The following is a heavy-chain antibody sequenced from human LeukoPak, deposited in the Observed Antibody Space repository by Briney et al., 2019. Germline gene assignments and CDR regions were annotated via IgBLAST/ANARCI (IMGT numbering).Heavy chain of an antibody. CDR3: AKLRKVPYDSSGLYYFDY. CDR2: IPYDGSNK. CDR1: GFTFGSYG. Sequence: GGSLRLSCAASGFTFGSYGMHWVRQAPGKGLEWVAVIPYDGSNKYYADSVKGRFTISRDNSKNTLYLQMNSLRAEDTAVYYCAKLRKVPYDSSGLYYFDYWGQGTLVTVSS. J-gene: IGHJ4*02. D-gene: IGHD3-22*01. V-gene: IGHV3-30*18.